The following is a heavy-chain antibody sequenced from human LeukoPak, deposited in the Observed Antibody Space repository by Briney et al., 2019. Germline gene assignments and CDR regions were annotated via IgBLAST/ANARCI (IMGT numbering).Heavy chain of an antibody. CDR2: IYHSGST. Sequence: PSETLSLTCAVSGGSISSGGYSWSWIRQPPGKGLEWIGYIYHSGSTYYNPSLKSRVTISVDRSKNQFSLKLSSVTAADTAVYYCARVPTGIAVAAYAFDIWGQGTMVTVSS. J-gene: IGHJ3*02. D-gene: IGHD6-19*01. CDR1: GGSISSGGYS. V-gene: IGHV4-30-2*01. CDR3: ARVPTGIAVAAYAFDI.